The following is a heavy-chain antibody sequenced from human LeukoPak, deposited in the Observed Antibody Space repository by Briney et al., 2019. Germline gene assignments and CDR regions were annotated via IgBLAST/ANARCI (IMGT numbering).Heavy chain of an antibody. J-gene: IGHJ4*02. CDR1: GFTFNNYW. CDR2: INQDGSEK. Sequence: PGGSLRLSCAASGFTFNNYWMTWVRQAPGKTLEWVANINQDGSEKYYVDSVKGRFTISRDNAKNSLYLQMNSLRAEDTAVYYCVRAERGGGRYSYYFDYWGQGTLVTVSS. V-gene: IGHV3-7*01. D-gene: IGHD1-26*01. CDR3: VRAERGGGRYSYYFDY.